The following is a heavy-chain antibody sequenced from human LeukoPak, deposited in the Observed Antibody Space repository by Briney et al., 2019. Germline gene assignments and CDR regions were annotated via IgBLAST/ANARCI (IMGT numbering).Heavy chain of an antibody. D-gene: IGHD3-10*01. Sequence: GGSLRLSCAASGFTFSSYWMSWVRQAPGKGLGWVANIKRDGSEKYYVDSVKGRFTISRDNAKNSLYLQMNSLRAEDTALYHCAREKSYSRRVRGTMDVWGKGTTVTISS. J-gene: IGHJ6*03. CDR2: IKRDGSEK. V-gene: IGHV3-7*03. CDR1: GFTFSSYW. CDR3: AREKSYSRRVRGTMDV.